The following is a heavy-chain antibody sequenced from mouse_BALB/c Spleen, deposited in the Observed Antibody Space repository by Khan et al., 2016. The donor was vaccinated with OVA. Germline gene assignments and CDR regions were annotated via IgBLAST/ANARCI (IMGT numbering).Heavy chain of an antibody. D-gene: IGHD1-1*01. V-gene: IGHV2-9*02. J-gene: IGHJ1*01. CDR2: IWAGGST. CDR3: ARDLGSSHWYFDV. Sequence: QLKESGPGLVAPSQRLSITCTVSGFSLTSYGVHWVRQPPGKGLEWLGVIWAGGSTNYNSALRSRLTINKDNSKSQVFLKMNNLQTDDTAMYCCARDLGSSHWYFDVWGAGTTVTVSS. CDR1: GFSLTSYG.